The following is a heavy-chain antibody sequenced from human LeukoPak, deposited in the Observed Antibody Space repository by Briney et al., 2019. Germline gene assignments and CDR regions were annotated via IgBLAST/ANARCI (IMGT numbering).Heavy chain of an antibody. Sequence: PGRSLRLSCAASGFTFSSYAMHWVRQAPGKGLEWVAVISYDGSNKYYADSVKGRFTISRDNSKNTLYLQMNSLRAEDTAVYYCARENIVVVVAATVFDYWGQGTLVTVSS. CDR3: ARENIVVVVAATVFDY. V-gene: IGHV3-30*04. D-gene: IGHD2-15*01. CDR1: GFTFSSYA. J-gene: IGHJ4*02. CDR2: ISYDGSNK.